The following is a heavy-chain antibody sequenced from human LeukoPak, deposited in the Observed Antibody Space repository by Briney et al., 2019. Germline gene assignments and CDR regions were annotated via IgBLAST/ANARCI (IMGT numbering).Heavy chain of an antibody. Sequence: SVKVSCKASGGTFSSYAITWVRQAPGQGLEWMGRIIPIFGTANYAQKFQGRVTITTDESTSTAYMELSTLRSDDTAVYYCARERPPGDSSNWFLEGYFDIWGQGTLVSVSS. D-gene: IGHD6-13*01. J-gene: IGHJ4*02. CDR3: ARERPPGDSSNWFLEGYFDI. CDR1: GGTFSSYA. V-gene: IGHV1-69*05. CDR2: IIPIFGTA.